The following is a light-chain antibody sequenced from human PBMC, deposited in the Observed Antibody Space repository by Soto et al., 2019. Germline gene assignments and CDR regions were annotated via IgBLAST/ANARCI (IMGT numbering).Light chain of an antibody. CDR2: RAS. J-gene: IGKJ1*01. CDR1: QTIYSN. CDR3: QQYQNLWT. Sequence: EIVLTQSPATLSVSPGERATLSCRASQTIYSNVAWYQQRPGQPPRLLIYRASSRATGIPARFSGSGSGTEFTLTINSLQSEDFAVYYCQQYQNLWTFGQGTKVDSK. V-gene: IGKV3-15*01.